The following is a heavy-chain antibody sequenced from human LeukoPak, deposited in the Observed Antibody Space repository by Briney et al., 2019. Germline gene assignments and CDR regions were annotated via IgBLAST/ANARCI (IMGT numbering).Heavy chain of an antibody. D-gene: IGHD2-2*02. Sequence: RASVKVSCKASGYTFTSYDINWVRQATGQGLEWMGWMNPNSGNTVYAQKFQGRVTITRDTSASTAYMELSSLRSEDTAVYYCARGGLYCSSTSCYTYFDYWGQGTLVTVSS. CDR2: MNPNSGNT. V-gene: IGHV1-8*01. CDR3: ARGGLYCSSTSCYTYFDY. CDR1: GYTFTSYD. J-gene: IGHJ4*02.